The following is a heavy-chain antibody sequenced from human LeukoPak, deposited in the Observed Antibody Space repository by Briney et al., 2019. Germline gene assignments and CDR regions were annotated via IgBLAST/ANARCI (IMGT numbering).Heavy chain of an antibody. Sequence: GGSLRLSCAASGFTFSSYAMSWVRQAPGKGLEWVSSISSSSSYIYYADSVKGRFTISRDNAKNSLYLQMNSLRAEDTAVYYCARADVDTAMVTGYYYYYMDVWGKGTTVTVSS. CDR3: ARADVDTAMVTGYYYYYMDV. CDR1: GFTFSSYA. D-gene: IGHD5-18*01. V-gene: IGHV3-21*01. CDR2: ISSSSSYI. J-gene: IGHJ6*03.